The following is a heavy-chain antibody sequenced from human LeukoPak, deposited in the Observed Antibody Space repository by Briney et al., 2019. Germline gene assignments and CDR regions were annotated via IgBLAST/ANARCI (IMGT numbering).Heavy chain of an antibody. CDR1: GFTFSSYA. V-gene: IGHV3-30-3*01. J-gene: IGHJ5*02. CDR2: ISYDGSNK. D-gene: IGHD2-8*01. CDR3: ARLDIVLIGGLDP. Sequence: GGSLRLSCAASGFTFSSYAMHWVRQAPGKGLEWVAVISYDGSNKYYADSVKGRFTISRDNSKNTLYLQTNSLRAEDTAVYYCARLDIVLIGGLDPWGQGTLVTVSS.